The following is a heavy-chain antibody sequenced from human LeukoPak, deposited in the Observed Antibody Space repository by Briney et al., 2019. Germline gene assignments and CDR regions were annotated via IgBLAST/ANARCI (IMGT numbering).Heavy chain of an antibody. CDR1: GGSFSGYY. CDR3: ARGIRPYYYDSSGYYYFDY. V-gene: IGHV4-34*01. Sequence: PSETLSLTCAVYGGSFSGYYWSWIRQPPGKGLEWIGEINHSGSTNYNPSLKSRVTISVDTSKNQFSLKLSSVTAADTAVYYCARGIRPYYYDSSGYYYFDYWGQGTLVTVSS. J-gene: IGHJ4*02. CDR2: INHSGST. D-gene: IGHD3-22*01.